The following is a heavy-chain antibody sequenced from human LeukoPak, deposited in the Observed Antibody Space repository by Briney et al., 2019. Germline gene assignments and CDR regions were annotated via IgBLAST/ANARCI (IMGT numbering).Heavy chain of an antibody. CDR1: GFTISTYG. V-gene: IGHV3-30*03. D-gene: IGHD6-19*01. CDR2: LSHDGGET. Sequence: GGSLRLSCAASGFTISTYGMHWVRQAPGKGLEWVTMLSHDGGETYYLDSVKGRFSISRDSSKNTLFLQMSSLRPEDTAVYYCARDWGSSGWYNWFDSWGQGTLVTVSS. CDR3: ARDWGSSGWYNWFDS. J-gene: IGHJ5*01.